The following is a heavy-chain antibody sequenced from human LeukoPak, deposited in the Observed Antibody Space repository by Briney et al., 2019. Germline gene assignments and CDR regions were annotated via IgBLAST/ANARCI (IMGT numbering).Heavy chain of an antibody. CDR3: AKGSGGSGSYSKYYFDY. J-gene: IGHJ4*02. Sequence: GGSLRLSCAASGFSFSSYGMSWVRQAPGKGLEWVSSISGSGGTTYYADSVKGRFTISRDNSKNTVYVQMTSLKADDTAVYYCAKGSGGSGSYSKYYFDYWGQGSLVTVSS. D-gene: IGHD3-10*01. V-gene: IGHV3-23*01. CDR2: ISGSGGTT. CDR1: GFSFSSYG.